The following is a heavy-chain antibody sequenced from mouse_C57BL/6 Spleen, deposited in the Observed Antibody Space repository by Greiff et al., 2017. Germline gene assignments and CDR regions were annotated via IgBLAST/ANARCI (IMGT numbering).Heavy chain of an antibody. CDR3: ARRVTTVVASGGMDY. CDR2: IHPNSGGT. V-gene: IGHV1-64*01. CDR1: GYTFTSYW. J-gene: IGHJ4*01. D-gene: IGHD1-1*01. Sequence: QVQLQQPGAELVKPGASVKLSCKASGYTFTSYWMHWVKQRPGQGLEWIGMIHPNSGGTNYNEKFKSKATLTVDKSSSTAYMQLSSLTSEDSAVYYCARRVTTVVASGGMDYWGQGTSVTVSS.